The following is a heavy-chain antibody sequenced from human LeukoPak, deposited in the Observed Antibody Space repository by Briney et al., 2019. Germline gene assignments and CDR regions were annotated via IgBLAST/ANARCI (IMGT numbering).Heavy chain of an antibody. D-gene: IGHD3-3*01. J-gene: IGHJ5*02. CDR2: INHSGST. CDR1: GGSFSGYY. CDR3: ARRNFGVVIFDP. Sequence: SETLSLTCAVYGGSFSGYYWSWIRQPPGKGLEWIGEINHSGSTNYNPSPKSRVTISVDTSKNQFSLKLSSVTAADTAVYYCARRNFGVVIFDPWGQGTLVTVSS. V-gene: IGHV4-34*01.